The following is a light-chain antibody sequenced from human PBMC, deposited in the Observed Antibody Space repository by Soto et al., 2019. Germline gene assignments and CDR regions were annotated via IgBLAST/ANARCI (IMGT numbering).Light chain of an antibody. J-gene: IGLJ1*01. Sequence: QSALTQPPSASGSPGESVTISCTGSGSDVGFYNYVSWYQQHPGIVPKLIIYEVTKRPSGVPDRFSGSKSGNTASLTVSGLQAEDEADYYCSSYAGTNNHHAFGTGTKLTVL. CDR1: GSDVGFYNY. CDR2: EVT. CDR3: SSYAGTNNHHA. V-gene: IGLV2-8*01.